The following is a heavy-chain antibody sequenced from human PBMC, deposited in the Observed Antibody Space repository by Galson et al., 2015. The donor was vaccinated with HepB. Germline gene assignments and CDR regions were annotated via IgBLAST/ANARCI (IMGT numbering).Heavy chain of an antibody. J-gene: IGHJ4*02. V-gene: IGHV6-1*01. CDR1: GDSVSGNRVA. Sequence: CAISGDSVSGNRVAWNWIRQSPSRGLEWLGRTYYRSKWYYDYAASVKSRVTINPDTSKNQFSLQFNSVIPEDTAVYYCVRGGEGYNRGSFDYWGQGTLVTVSS. D-gene: IGHD5-24*01. CDR3: VRGGEGYNRGSFDY. CDR2: TYYRSKWYY.